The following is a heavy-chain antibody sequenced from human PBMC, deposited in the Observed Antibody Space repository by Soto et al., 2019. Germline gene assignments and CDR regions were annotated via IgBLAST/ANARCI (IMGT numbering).Heavy chain of an antibody. CDR1: GFTFTSSA. J-gene: IGHJ6*02. V-gene: IGHV1-58*01. Sequence: SVKVSCKASGFTFTSSAVQWVRQARGQRLEWIGWIVVGSGNTNYAQKFQERVTITRDMSTSTAYMELSSLRSEDTAVYYCAAGGAIVGATYYYYYGMDVWGQGTTVTV. CDR3: AAGGAIVGATYYYYYGMDV. CDR2: IVVGSGNT. D-gene: IGHD1-26*01.